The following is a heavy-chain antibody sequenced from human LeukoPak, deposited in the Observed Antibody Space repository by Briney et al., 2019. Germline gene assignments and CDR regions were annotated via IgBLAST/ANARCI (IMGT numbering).Heavy chain of an antibody. Sequence: SETLSLTCSVSDDSISIYYWSWIRQPPGKGLEWIGYIYNSGSTNYNPSLKSRVTISVDTSKNQFSLKLTSVTAADTAVYYCARGRELGYWGQGTLVTVSS. CDR3: ARGRELGY. D-gene: IGHD3-10*01. J-gene: IGHJ4*02. V-gene: IGHV4-59*13. CDR2: IYNSGST. CDR1: DDSISIYY.